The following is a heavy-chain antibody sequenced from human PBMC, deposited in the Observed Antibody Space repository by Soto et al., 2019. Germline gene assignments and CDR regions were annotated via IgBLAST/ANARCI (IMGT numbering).Heavy chain of an antibody. V-gene: IGHV1-8*01. D-gene: IGHD3-3*01. J-gene: IGHJ5*02. CDR1: GYTFTSYD. CDR2: MNPNSGNT. CDR3: ASRYYDFWSGYYCFDP. Sequence: ASVKVSCKASGYTFTSYDINWVRQATGQGLEWMGWMNPNSGNTGYAQKFQGRVTMTRNTSISTAYMELSSLRSEDTAVYYCASRYYDFWSGYYCFDPWGQGTLVTVSS.